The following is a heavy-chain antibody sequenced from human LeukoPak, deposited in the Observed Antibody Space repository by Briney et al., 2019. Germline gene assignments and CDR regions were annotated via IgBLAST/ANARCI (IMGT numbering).Heavy chain of an antibody. V-gene: IGHV3-23*01. J-gene: IGHJ6*02. CDR3: ARDLGYGSGSYSGYYFYGMDV. CDR2: ISGSGGST. D-gene: IGHD3-10*01. Sequence: GGSLRLSCAASGFTFSSYAMSWVRQAPGKGLEWVSAISGSGGSTYYADSVKGRSTISRDNSKNTLYLQMNSLRAEDTAVYYCARDLGYGSGSYSGYYFYGMDVWGQGTTVTVSS. CDR1: GFTFSSYA.